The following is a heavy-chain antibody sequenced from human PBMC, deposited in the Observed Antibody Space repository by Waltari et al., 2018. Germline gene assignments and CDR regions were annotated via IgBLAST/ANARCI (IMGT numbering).Heavy chain of an antibody. CDR3: ARGLEQLTLGGYYYYYGMDV. J-gene: IGHJ6*02. Sequence: VQLQQWGAGLLKPSETLSLTCAVYGWSFRGYYWSWIRQPPGTGLEWIGEINHSGSTNYNPSHKSRVTISVDTSKNQFSLKLSSVTAADTAVYYCARGLEQLTLGGYYYYYGMDVWGQGTTVTVSS. V-gene: IGHV4-34*01. D-gene: IGHD3-16*01. CDR2: INHSGST. CDR1: GWSFRGYY.